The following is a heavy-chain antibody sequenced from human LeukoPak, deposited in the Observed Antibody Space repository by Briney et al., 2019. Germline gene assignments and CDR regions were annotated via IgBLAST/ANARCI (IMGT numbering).Heavy chain of an antibody. J-gene: IGHJ5*02. CDR1: GASINSYY. D-gene: IGHD1-26*01. CDR2: TYKSGST. Sequence: PETLSLTCSVSGASINSYYWNWIRQPPGKGLEWIGNTYKSGSTNYNPSLKSRVTISHDAPKNQFSLKMSSVTAADTDVYYCAKDWELGSWGQGTLVTISS. CDR3: AKDWELGS. V-gene: IGHV4-59*01.